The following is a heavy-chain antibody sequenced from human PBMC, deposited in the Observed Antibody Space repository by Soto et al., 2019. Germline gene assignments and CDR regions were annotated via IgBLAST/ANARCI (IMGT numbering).Heavy chain of an antibody. CDR2: IWYDGSNK. J-gene: IGHJ4*02. CDR1: GFTFSSYG. V-gene: IGHV3-33*01. CDR3: ARQEEDYDFWSGPFDY. D-gene: IGHD3-3*01. Sequence: GGSLRLSCAASGFTFSSYGMHWVRQAPGKGLEWVAVIWYDGSNKYYADSVKGRFTISRDNSKNTLYLQMNSLRAEDTAVYYCARQEEDYDFWSGPFDYWGQGTLVTVSS.